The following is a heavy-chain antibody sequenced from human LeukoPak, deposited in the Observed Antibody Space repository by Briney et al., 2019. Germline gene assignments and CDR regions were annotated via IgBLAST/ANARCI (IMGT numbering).Heavy chain of an antibody. V-gene: IGHV1-2*02. D-gene: IGHD3-3*01. J-gene: IGHJ5*02. CDR1: GCTFTGYY. CDR2: INPNSGGT. Sequence: ASVKVSCKASGCTFTGYYMHWVRQAPGQGLEWMGWINPNSGGTNYAQKFRGRVTMTRDTSISTAYMELSRLRSDDTAVYYCARSRITIFGVVKSRFDPWGQGTLVTVSS. CDR3: ARSRITIFGVVKSRFDP.